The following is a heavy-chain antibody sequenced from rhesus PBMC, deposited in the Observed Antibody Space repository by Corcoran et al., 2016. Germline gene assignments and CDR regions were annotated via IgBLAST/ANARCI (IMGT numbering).Heavy chain of an antibody. D-gene: IGHD4-17*01. V-gene: IGHV2-95*01. CDR3: ARAHQGGVTTFDN. Sequence: QVTLKESGPALVKPTQTLTLTCTFSGFSISTTGTGVGWIRQPPGKALEWLTSIYWNDSKYYITSRKSRLTISKDTYKNQVVLTRTNMDPVDTATYYCARAHQGGVTTFDNCGQGVLVTVSS. CDR2: IYWNDSK. J-gene: IGHJ4*01. CDR1: GFSISTTGTG.